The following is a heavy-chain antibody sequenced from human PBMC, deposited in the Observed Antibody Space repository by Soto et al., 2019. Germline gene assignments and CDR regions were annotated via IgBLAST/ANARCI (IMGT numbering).Heavy chain of an antibody. D-gene: IGHD4-17*01. CDR2: IYYGGST. CDR1: GGSISNYY. V-gene: IGHV4-59*01. J-gene: IGHJ4*02. Sequence: SEILSVTCTGSGGSISNYYWTWIRQTPGKGLEWIAYIYYGGSTNHNPSLKSRVTISADKSKNQFSLKLSSVTAADTAVYYCARSPGYGDSFFDYWGQGTLVTVSS. CDR3: ARSPGYGDSFFDY.